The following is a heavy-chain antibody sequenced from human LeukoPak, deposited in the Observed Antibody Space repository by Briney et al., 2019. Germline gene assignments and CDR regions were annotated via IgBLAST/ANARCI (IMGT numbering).Heavy chain of an antibody. Sequence: PSETLSLTCADSGYSISSGYYWGWIRQPPGKGLEWIGSIYHSGSTYYNPSLKSRVTISVDTSKNQFSLKLSSVTAADTAVYYCARSRPPIGYQTNWYFDLWGRGTLVTVSS. V-gene: IGHV4-38-2*01. J-gene: IGHJ2*01. CDR1: GYSISSGYY. CDR3: ARSRPPIGYQTNWYFDL. D-gene: IGHD2-2*01. CDR2: IYHSGST.